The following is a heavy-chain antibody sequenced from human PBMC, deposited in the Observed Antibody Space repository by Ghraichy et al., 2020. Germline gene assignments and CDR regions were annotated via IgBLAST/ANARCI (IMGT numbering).Heavy chain of an antibody. CDR3: ARDYGGTNYYDYGMDV. D-gene: IGHD4-23*01. CDR1: GGSISSYY. Sequence: SDTLSLTCTVSGGSISSYYWSWIRQPPGKGLEWIGYIYYSGSTNYNPSLKSRVTISVDTSKNQFSLKLSSATAADTAVYYCARDYGGTNYYDYGMDVWGQGTTVTVSS. CDR2: IYYSGST. J-gene: IGHJ6*02. V-gene: IGHV4-59*12.